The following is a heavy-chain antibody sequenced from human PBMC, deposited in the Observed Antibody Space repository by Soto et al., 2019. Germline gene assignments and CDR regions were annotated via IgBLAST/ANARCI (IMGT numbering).Heavy chain of an antibody. Sequence: SETLSLTGTVSGNSISSGGYYWSCIRQHPGTGLEGIGHISYSGSTYYNTSLKRRATRSVDTSRNQFSLIVNSVTAADSDLQYRHRGLPHRAQEPLVT. CDR3: HRGLPH. CDR2: ISYSGST. CDR1: GNSISSGGYY. V-gene: IGHV4-31*03. J-gene: IGHJ4*01.